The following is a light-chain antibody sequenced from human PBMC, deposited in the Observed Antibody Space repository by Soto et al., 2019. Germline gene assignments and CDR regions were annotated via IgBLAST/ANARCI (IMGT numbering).Light chain of an antibody. CDR1: QGISNY. Sequence: DIQMTQSPSSLSASVRDRVTITCRASQGISNYLAWYQQKPGKVPKLLIYAASTLQSGVRSRFSGSGSGTDFTLTISSVQPEDVATYYCQKYDSAPWTFGQGTKVELQ. CDR3: QKYDSAPWT. CDR2: AAS. J-gene: IGKJ1*01. V-gene: IGKV1-27*01.